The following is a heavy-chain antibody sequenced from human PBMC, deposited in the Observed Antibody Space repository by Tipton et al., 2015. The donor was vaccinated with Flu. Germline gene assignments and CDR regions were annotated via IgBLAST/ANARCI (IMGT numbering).Heavy chain of an antibody. CDR3: ARVGTYYFDTSSYYPLGY. CDR2: INPNTGGT. V-gene: IGHV1-2*02. J-gene: IGHJ4*02. Sequence: QVQLVQSGAEVKKPGASVKVSCKTSGYTFTDFYVHWVRQAPGHGLEWMGWINPNTGGTLYARKFQDRVTMTSDTSISTAYMDLRRLGSDDTALYYCARVGTYYFDTSSYYPLGYWGQGTLVTVSS. D-gene: IGHD3-22*01. CDR1: GYTFTDFY.